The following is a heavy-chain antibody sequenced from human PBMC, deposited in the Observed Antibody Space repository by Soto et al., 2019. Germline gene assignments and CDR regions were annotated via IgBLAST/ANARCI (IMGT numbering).Heavy chain of an antibody. CDR2: IYHSGST. V-gene: IGHV4-30-2*01. CDR1: GGSISSGGYS. D-gene: IGHD1-26*01. Sequence: QLQLQESGSGLVKPSQTLSLTCAVSGGSISSGGYSWSWIRQPPGKGLEWIGYIYHSGSTYYNPSLKSRVTISVDRSKNQFSLKLSSVTAADTAVYYCARGSRVGATWHDYFDYWGQGTLVTVSS. CDR3: ARGSRVGATWHDYFDY. J-gene: IGHJ4*02.